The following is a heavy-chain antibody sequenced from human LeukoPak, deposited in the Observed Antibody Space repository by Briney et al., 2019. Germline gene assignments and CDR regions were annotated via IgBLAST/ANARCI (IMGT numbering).Heavy chain of an antibody. D-gene: IGHD3-22*01. J-gene: IGHJ4*02. V-gene: IGHV4-30-4*01. Sequence: SGTLSLTCTVYGGALSSGDYCWSWIRQPPGNGLEWIGYIYYSGSTYYNPSLKSRVTISVDTSKNQFSLKLSSVTAADTAVYYCARGAHSSGPPRMDYWGQGTLVTVSS. CDR2: IYYSGST. CDR1: GGALSSGDYC. CDR3: ARGAHSSGPPRMDY.